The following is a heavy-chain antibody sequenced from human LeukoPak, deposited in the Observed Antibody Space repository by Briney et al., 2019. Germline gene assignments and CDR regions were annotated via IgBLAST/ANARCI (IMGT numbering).Heavy chain of an antibody. D-gene: IGHD3-10*01. CDR2: ITSGGGTR. Sequence: GGSLRLSCAASGFTFSRYAMTWVRQAPGEGLEWVSAITSGGGTRYYADSVKGRFTISRDNSKNTLYLQMNSLRAEDTALYFCAKLQGMTDYWGQGTLVTVSS. CDR3: AKLQGMTDY. V-gene: IGHV3-23*01. J-gene: IGHJ4*02. CDR1: GFTFSRYA.